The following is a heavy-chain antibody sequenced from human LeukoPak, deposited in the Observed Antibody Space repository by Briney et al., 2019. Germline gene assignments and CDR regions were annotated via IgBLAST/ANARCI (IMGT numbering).Heavy chain of an antibody. CDR1: GYTFTTFG. Sequence: APVKVSCKTSGYTFTTFGITWVRQAPRQGLEWMGWINGYNGYTNYAQRFQGRVSMTTDTSTSTAYMELGSLSSDDTAVYYCARNTSTTHYDYWGQGTLVTVSS. V-gene: IGHV1-18*01. D-gene: IGHD2-15*01. J-gene: IGHJ4*02. CDR2: INGYNGYT. CDR3: ARNTSTTHYDY.